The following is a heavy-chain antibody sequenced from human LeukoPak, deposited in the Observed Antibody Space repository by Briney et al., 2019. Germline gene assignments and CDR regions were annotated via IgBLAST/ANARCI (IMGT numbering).Heavy chain of an antibody. Sequence: PSETLSLTCTVSGGSISSSSYYWGWLRQPPGKGPEWIGSIYYSGNTYDNPSLKSRVTISVDPSKQQFSLNLSSVTAADTAGYCCARSSYYYGSFWGQGTLVTVSS. CDR1: GGSISSSSYY. CDR3: ARSSYYYGSF. CDR2: IYYSGNT. J-gene: IGHJ4*02. V-gene: IGHV4-39*07. D-gene: IGHD3-22*01.